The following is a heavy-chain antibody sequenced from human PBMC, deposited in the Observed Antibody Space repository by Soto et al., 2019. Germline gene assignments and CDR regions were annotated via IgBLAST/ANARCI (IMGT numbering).Heavy chain of an antibody. CDR2: IHTGGST. J-gene: IGHJ4*02. V-gene: IGHV3-53*01. CDR3: ARGVNDDS. D-gene: IGHD1-1*01. Sequence: VKLVESGGGLMQPGGSLRLSCAASGFSVGGNPMTWVRQAPGKGLEWVAVIHTGGSTFYADSVKGRFTISRDNSKNTVYLQMNSLSVGDTDIYFCARGVNDDSWGQGTLVTVSS. CDR1: GFSVGGNP.